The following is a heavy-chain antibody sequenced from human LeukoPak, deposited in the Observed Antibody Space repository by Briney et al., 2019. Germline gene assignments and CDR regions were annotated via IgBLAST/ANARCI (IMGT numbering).Heavy chain of an antibody. Sequence: ASVKVSCKASGYTFTTYVMNWVRQAPGQGLEWMGWINTNTGNPTYAQGFTGRFVFSLDTSVSTAYLQISSLKAEDTAVYYCARAERGYSGYDGPFDYWGQGTLVTVSS. CDR3: ARAERGYSGYDGPFDY. D-gene: IGHD5-12*01. V-gene: IGHV7-4-1*02. J-gene: IGHJ4*02. CDR1: GYTFTTYV. CDR2: INTNTGNP.